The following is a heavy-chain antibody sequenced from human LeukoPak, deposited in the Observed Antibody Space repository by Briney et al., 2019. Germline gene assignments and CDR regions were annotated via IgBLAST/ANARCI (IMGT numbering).Heavy chain of an antibody. CDR1: GGSISSSNYY. J-gene: IGHJ5*02. V-gene: IGHV4-39*02. Sequence: PSETLSLTCTVSGGSISSSNYYWGWIRQPPGKGLEGIANIHYSETTYYNPSLKSRITISVDPSKHHFSLKLSSVTAADTAVYYCAREDVRFAPWGQGTLVTVSS. CDR2: IHYSETT. CDR3: AREDVRFAP. D-gene: IGHD5-24*01.